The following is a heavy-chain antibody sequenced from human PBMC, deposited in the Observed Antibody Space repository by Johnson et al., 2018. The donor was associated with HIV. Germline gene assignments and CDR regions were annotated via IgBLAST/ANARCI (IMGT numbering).Heavy chain of an antibody. CDR2: IKSKTDGGTT. J-gene: IGHJ3*02. Sequence: VQLVESGGGLVQPGGSLRLSCAASGFTFSNAWMSWVRQAPGKGLEWVGRIKSKTDGGTTDYAAPVKGRFTISRDDSKNTLYLQMNSLKTEDTAVYYCTTDPGSGSYYNVDAFDIWGQGTMVTVSS. V-gene: IGHV3-15*01. D-gene: IGHD3-10*01. CDR1: GFTFSNAW. CDR3: TTDPGSGSYYNVDAFDI.